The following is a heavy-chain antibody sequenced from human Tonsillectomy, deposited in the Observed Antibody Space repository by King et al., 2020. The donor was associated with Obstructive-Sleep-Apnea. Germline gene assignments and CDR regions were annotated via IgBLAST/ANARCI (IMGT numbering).Heavy chain of an antibody. D-gene: IGHD6-13*01. Sequence: QLVQSGGGVVQPGGSLRLSCAASGFTFSNYGMHWVRQAPGKGLEWVAFIRNDGSNKYYADSVKGRFTISRDSSKNTLCLQMNSLRPEDTAVYYCAKVDGSSLTHFDYWGQGTLVTVSS. J-gene: IGHJ4*02. CDR3: AKVDGSSLTHFDY. V-gene: IGHV3-30*02. CDR1: GFTFSNYG. CDR2: IRNDGSNK.